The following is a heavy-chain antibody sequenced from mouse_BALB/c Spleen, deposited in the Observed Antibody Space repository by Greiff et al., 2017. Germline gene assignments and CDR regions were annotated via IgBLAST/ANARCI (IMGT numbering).Heavy chain of an antibody. D-gene: IGHD1-2*01. CDR3: ARGLRGDAMDY. CDR2: ISDGGSYT. CDR1: GFTFSDYY. J-gene: IGHJ4*01. Sequence: EVHLVESGGGLVKPGGSLKLSCAASGFTFSDYYMYWVRQTPEKRLEWVATISDGGSYTYYPDSVKGRFTISRDNAKNNLYLQMSSLKSEDTAMYYCARGLRGDAMDYWGQGTSVTVSS. V-gene: IGHV5-4*02.